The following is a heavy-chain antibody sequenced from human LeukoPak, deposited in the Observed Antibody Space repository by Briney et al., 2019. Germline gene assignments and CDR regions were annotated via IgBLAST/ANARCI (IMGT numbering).Heavy chain of an antibody. CDR3: ARGHCGGDCYPFQGFDP. V-gene: IGHV3-48*03. CDR1: GFTFRIFE. J-gene: IGHJ5*02. Sequence: GGPLRLSCAASGFTFRIFEMNWVRQAPGKGLEWVSYIGTITSTTYYADSVKGRFTVSRDDAKSSLYLQMSSLRAEDTAVYYCARGHCGGDCYPFQGFDPWGQGTLVTVSS. D-gene: IGHD2-21*02. CDR2: IGTITSTT.